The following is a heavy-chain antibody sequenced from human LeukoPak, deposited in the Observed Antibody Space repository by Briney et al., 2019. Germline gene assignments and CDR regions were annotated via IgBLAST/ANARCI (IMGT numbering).Heavy chain of an antibody. V-gene: IGHV1-8*01. J-gene: IGHJ4*02. CDR1: GYTFTSYD. CDR3: ARGLGIVATIGSYYYFDY. D-gene: IGHD5-12*01. CDR2: MNSNSGNT. Sequence: GASVKVSCKASGYTFTSYDINWVRQATGQGLEWMGWMNSNSGNTGYAQKFQGRVTMTRNTSISTAYMELSSLRSEDTAVYYCARGLGIVATIGSYYYFDYWGQGTLVTVSS.